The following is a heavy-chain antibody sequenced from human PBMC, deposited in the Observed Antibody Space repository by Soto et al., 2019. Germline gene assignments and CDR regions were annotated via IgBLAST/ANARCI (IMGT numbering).Heavy chain of an antibody. V-gene: IGHV4-59*08. CDR2: IYYTGTT. D-gene: IGHD3-22*01. CDR3: ARLGGYYQALDT. CDR1: GGSISPYY. Sequence: SETLSLTCTFTGGSISPYYWSWIRQSPGKGLEWIGYIYYTGTTRYNPSLKSRVTILVDTSKNQFSLKLSSVTAADTAVYYCARLGGYYQALDTWGQGALVTVS. J-gene: IGHJ5*02.